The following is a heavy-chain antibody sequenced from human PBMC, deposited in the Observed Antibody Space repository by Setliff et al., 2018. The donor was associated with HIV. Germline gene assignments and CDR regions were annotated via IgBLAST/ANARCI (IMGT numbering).Heavy chain of an antibody. V-gene: IGHV4-39*01. D-gene: IGHD4-17*01. J-gene: IGHJ3*02. Sequence: TLSLTCTVSGASISSTSYYWGWIRQPPGKGLEWIGSIYYSGSTYYNPSLKSRVTISVDTSKNQFSLKLSSVTAADTAVFYCARHYGGNLDAFDIWGLGTMVTVSS. CDR3: ARHYGGNLDAFDI. CDR1: GASISSTSYY. CDR2: IYYSGST.